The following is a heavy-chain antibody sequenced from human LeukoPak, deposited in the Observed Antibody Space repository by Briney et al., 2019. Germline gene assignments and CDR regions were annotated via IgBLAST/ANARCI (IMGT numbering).Heavy chain of an antibody. D-gene: IGHD2-15*01. V-gene: IGHV3-30*04. CDR2: ISYDGSIN. J-gene: IGHJ4*02. CDR1: GFTFNSYA. CDR3: ARDGRYCSGGSCYFDYFFDY. Sequence: PGRSLRLSCAASGFTFNSYAVHWVRQAPGKGLEWVAVISYDGSINFYSASVKGRFTISRDNSKNTLYLQMNSLRADDTALYFCARDGRYCSGGSCYFDYFFDYWGQGTLVTVSS.